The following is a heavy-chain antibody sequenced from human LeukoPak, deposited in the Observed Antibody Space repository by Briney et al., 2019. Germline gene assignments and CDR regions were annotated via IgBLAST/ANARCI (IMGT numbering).Heavy chain of an antibody. V-gene: IGHV3-11*01. D-gene: IGHD2-15*01. J-gene: IGHJ6*02. CDR3: ARYCSGGSCYYYYYGLDV. CDR1: GFTFSDYY. CDR2: ISSSGSTI. Sequence: GGSLRLSCAASGFTFSDYYMSWIRQAPGKGLEWVSYISSSGSTIYYADSAKGRFTISRDNAKNSLYLQMNSLKAEDTAVYYCARYCSGGSCYYYYYGLDVWGQGTKVTVSS.